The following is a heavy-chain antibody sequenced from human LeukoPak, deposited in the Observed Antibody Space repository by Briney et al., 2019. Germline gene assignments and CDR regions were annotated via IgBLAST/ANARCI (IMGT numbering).Heavy chain of an antibody. CDR1: GFIFRNYW. J-gene: IGHJ4*02. V-gene: IGHV3-7*01. D-gene: IGHD6-19*01. CDR3: ARVTSSGWPYYFDY. CDR2: IKADGSEK. Sequence: GGSLRLSCGASGFIFRNYWMSWVRQAPGKGLEWVANIKADGSEKYYADSVKGRFTISRDNAKNSLYLQMNSLRAEDTAVYYCARVTSSGWPYYFDYWGQGTLVTVSS.